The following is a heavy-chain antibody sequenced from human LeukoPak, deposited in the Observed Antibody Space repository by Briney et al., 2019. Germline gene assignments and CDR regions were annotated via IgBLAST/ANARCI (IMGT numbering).Heavy chain of an antibody. J-gene: IGHJ5*02. Sequence: GGSLRLSCAASGFTFSSYWMSWVRQAPGKGPEWVANTRQDGREKFYVDSVKGRFTTSRDNAKNSLYLQMNSLRAEDTAVYYCGRDRRGVGISWGQGTLVTVSS. CDR3: GRDRRGVGIS. V-gene: IGHV3-7*01. CDR1: GFTFSSYW. CDR2: TRQDGREK. D-gene: IGHD3-10*01.